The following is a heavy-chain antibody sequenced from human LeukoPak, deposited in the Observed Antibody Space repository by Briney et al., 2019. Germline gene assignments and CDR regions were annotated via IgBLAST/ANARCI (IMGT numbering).Heavy chain of an antibody. V-gene: IGHV4-4*07. D-gene: IGHD3-16*02. CDR3: ARDWQLRLGELSFDY. CDR1: GGSISSYY. Sequence: SETLSLTCTVSGGSISSYYWSWVRQPAGKGLEWIGRIYTSGSTNYNPSLKSRVTMSVDTSKNQFSLKLSSVTAADTAVYYCARDWQLRLGELSFDYWGQGTLVTVSS. J-gene: IGHJ4*02. CDR2: IYTSGST.